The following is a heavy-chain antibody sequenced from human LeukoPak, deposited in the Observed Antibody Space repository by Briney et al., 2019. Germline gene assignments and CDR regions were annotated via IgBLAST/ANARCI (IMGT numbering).Heavy chain of an antibody. V-gene: IGHV1-2*02. CDR3: ASDSPSDYYDSSGYDY. CDR2: INPKSGGT. D-gene: IGHD3-22*01. CDR1: GYTFTGYY. J-gene: IGHJ4*02. Sequence: ASVKVSCKASGYTFTGYYMHWVRQAPGQGLEWMGWINPKSGGTNYAQKFQGRVTMTRDTSISTAYMELSSLRSDDTAVYYCASDSPSDYYDSSGYDYWGQGTLVTVSS.